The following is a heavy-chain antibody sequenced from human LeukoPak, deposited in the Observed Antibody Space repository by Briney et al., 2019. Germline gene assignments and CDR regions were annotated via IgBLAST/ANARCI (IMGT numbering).Heavy chain of an antibody. V-gene: IGHV3-23*01. J-gene: IGHJ4*02. D-gene: IGHD5-18*01. CDR1: GFTFGSQA. CDR2: IFGSGGSP. CDR3: GKTTDGYSSGQKPAWPVDY. Sequence: GGSLRLSCEASGFTFGSQAMYWVRQAPGKGLEWVAGIFGSGGSPHYADPVKGRFTISRDNSRNTVYLQINSLRAEDTAVYYCGKTTDGYSSGQKPAWPVDYWGQGTLVTVSS.